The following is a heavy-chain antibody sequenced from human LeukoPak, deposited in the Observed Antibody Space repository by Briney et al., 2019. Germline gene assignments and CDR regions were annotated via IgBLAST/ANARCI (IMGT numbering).Heavy chain of an antibody. CDR2: INTYNGNT. CDR1: GYTFTSYG. V-gene: IGHV1-18*01. Sequence: GASVKVSCKASGYTFTSYGISWVRQAPGQGLEWMGWINTYNGNTNYAQKLQGRVTMTTDTSMGTAYMELRSLRSDDTAVYYCARVTGNWFDPWGQGILVTVSS. CDR3: ARVTGNWFDP. J-gene: IGHJ5*02.